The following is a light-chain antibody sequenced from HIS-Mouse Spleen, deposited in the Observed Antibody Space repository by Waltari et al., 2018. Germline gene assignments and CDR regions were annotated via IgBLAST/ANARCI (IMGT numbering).Light chain of an antibody. Sequence: SYELTQPPSVSVSPGQTASITCSGDKLWDKYACWYQQKPGQSPVLVSYQDSKRPSGIPERFSGSNSGNTATLTISGTQAMDEADYYCQAWDSSTYVFGTGTKVTVL. CDR1: KLWDKY. J-gene: IGLJ1*01. CDR3: QAWDSSTYV. CDR2: QDS. V-gene: IGLV3-1*01.